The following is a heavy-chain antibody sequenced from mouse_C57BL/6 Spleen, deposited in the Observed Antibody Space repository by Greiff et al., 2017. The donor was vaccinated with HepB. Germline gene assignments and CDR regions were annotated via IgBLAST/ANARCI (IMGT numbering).Heavy chain of an antibody. CDR2: ISDGGSYT. CDR1: GFTFSSYA. J-gene: IGHJ2*01. V-gene: IGHV5-4*01. Sequence: EVKLVESGGGLVKPGGSLKLSCAASGFTFSSYAMSWVRQTPEKRLEWVATISDGGSYTYYPDNVKGRFTISRDNAKNNLYLQMSHLQSEDTAMYYCARDRGGNYDDGYYFDYCGQGTTLTVSS. CDR3: ARDRGGNYDDGYYFDY. D-gene: IGHD2-1*01.